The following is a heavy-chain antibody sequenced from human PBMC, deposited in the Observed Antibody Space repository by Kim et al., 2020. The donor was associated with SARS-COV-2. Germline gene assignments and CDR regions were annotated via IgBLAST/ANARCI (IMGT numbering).Heavy chain of an antibody. CDR3: ARSGTGLDY. V-gene: IGHV3-23*01. CDR1: GFTFSNYA. D-gene: IGHD3-9*01. J-gene: IGHJ4*02. CDR2: ISGSGGST. Sequence: GGSLRLSCAASGFTFSNYAMSWVRQAPGKGLEWVSAISGSGGSTYYADSVKGRFTISRDNSKNTLYLQMNSLRVEDPAVYYCARSGTGLDYWGQGTLVTVSS.